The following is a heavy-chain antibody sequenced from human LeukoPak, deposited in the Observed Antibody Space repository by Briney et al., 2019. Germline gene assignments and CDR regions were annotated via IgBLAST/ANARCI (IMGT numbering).Heavy chain of an antibody. J-gene: IGHJ6*03. V-gene: IGHV3-7*01. CDR3: ARSVEGYCSGTSCYYYYYYMDV. CDR1: GFTFSRYW. D-gene: IGHD2-15*01. CDR2: IKQDGSEK. Sequence: GGSLRLSCAASGFTFSRYWMSWVRQAPGKGLEWVANIKQDGSEKYYVGSVKGRFTISRDNAKNSLYLQMNSLRAEDTAVYYCARSVEGYCSGTSCYYYYYYMDVWGKGTTVTVSS.